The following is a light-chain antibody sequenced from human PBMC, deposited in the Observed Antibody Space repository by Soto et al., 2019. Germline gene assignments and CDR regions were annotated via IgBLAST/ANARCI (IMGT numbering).Light chain of an antibody. CDR3: QQYGSSGT. V-gene: IGKV3-20*01. CDR1: LSVSNNY. CDR2: GSS. J-gene: IGKJ1*01. Sequence: EIVLTQSPGTLSLSPGERATLSCRASLSVSNNYLAWYQQKPGQAPRLLIYGSSNRATGIPDRFRGSGSGRDFALTTSRLGPEDFAVDYCQQYGSSGTVGHGTNVDSK.